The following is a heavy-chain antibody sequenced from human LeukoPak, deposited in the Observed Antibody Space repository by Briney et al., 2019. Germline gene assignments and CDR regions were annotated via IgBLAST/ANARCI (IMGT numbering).Heavy chain of an antibody. Sequence: PAETLSLTCAVSGYSISSGYYWGLIRQPPGKGVGWTGSINDSGSTYYNPSLKSRMTISVDTSKNQFSLKLSSVTAADPAVYYCARWDSGEWFHDAFDIWGPGTMVTVSS. J-gene: IGHJ3*02. D-gene: IGHD3-3*01. CDR1: GYSISSGYY. V-gene: IGHV4-38-2*01. CDR3: ARWDSGEWFHDAFDI. CDR2: INDSGST.